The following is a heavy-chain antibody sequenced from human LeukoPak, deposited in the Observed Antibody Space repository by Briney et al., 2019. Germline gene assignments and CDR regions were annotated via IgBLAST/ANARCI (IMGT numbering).Heavy chain of an antibody. V-gene: IGHV3-23*01. D-gene: IGHD2-15*01. J-gene: IGHJ3*02. CDR3: AKDGRYCSGGSCHDAFDI. CDR2: ISGSGDSS. CDR1: GFTFSSYA. Sequence: GGSLRLSCAASGFTFSSYAMSWVRQAPGKGLEWVSLISGSGDSSYYGDSVKGRFTISRDNSKNTLYLQMNSLRAEDTAVYYCAKDGRYCSGGSCHDAFDIWGQGTMVTVSS.